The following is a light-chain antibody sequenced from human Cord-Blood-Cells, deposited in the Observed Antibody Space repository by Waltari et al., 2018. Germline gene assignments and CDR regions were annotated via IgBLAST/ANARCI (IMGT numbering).Light chain of an antibody. Sequence: EIVMTQSPATLSVSPGETATLSCRASQSVSSNLAWYQQKPGQAPRLLIYGVSTRATGIPARFSGSGSGTEFTLTISSLQSEDFAVYYCQQYNNWPLTFGGGTKVEIK. J-gene: IGKJ4*01. V-gene: IGKV3-15*01. CDR2: GVS. CDR1: QSVSSN. CDR3: QQYNNWPLT.